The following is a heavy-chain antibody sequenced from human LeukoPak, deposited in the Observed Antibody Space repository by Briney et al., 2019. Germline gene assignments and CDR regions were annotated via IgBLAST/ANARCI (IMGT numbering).Heavy chain of an antibody. V-gene: IGHV4-59*12. J-gene: IGHJ6*02. CDR3: ARGGRLSHGMDV. D-gene: IGHD3-3*01. CDR1: GGSISSYY. CDR2: IYYSGST. Sequence: ETLSLTCTVSGGSISSYYWSWIRQPPGKGLEWIGYIYYSGSTYYNPSLKSRVTISVDTSKNQFSLKLSFVTAADTAVYYCARGGRLSHGMDVWGQGTTVTVSS.